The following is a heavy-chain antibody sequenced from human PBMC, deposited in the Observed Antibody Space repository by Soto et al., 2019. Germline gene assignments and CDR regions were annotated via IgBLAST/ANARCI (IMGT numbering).Heavy chain of an antibody. V-gene: IGHV4-38-2*02. Sequence: KTSETLSLTCAVSGYSISSGCFWGWIRQPPGKGLEWIANMYHDGNTHYNPALKSRVTMSVDTSKNYFSLKLNSVTAADTAVYYCARESYSGYHSYDYWGQGILVTVSS. J-gene: IGHJ4*02. CDR1: GYSISSGCF. CDR2: MYHDGNT. D-gene: IGHD5-12*01. CDR3: ARESYSGYHSYDY.